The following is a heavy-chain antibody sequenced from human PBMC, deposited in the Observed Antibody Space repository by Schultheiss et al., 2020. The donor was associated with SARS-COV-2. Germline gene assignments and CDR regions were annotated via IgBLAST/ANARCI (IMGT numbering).Heavy chain of an antibody. CDR3: ARDSGYDYLGYFDY. CDR2: ISSSSSYI. CDR1: GFTFSSYS. V-gene: IGHV3-21*01. Sequence: GGSLRLSCAASGFTFSSYSMNWVRQAPGKGLEWVSSISSSSSYIYYADSVKGRFTISRDNDKNSLYLQMNSLRAEDTAVYYCARDSGYDYLGYFDYWGQGTLVTVSS. D-gene: IGHD5-12*01. J-gene: IGHJ4*02.